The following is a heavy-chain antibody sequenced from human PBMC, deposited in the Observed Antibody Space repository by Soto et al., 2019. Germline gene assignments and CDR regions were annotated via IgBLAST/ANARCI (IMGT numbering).Heavy chain of an antibody. CDR2: INSDGSST. D-gene: IGHD2-2*01. Sequence: GGSLRLSCAASGFTFSSYWMHWVRQAPGKGLVWVSRINSDGSSTSYADSVKGRFTISRDNAKNTLYLQMNSLRAEDTAVYYCARDRIVVVPAAQKPRGMDVWGQGTTVTSP. CDR3: ARDRIVVVPAAQKPRGMDV. V-gene: IGHV3-74*01. CDR1: GFTFSSYW. J-gene: IGHJ6*02.